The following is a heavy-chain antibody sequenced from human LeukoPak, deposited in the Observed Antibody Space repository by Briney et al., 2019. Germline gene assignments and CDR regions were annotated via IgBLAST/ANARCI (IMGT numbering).Heavy chain of an antibody. D-gene: IGHD3-22*01. J-gene: IGHJ4*02. CDR3: ARGGGITMIS. CDR2: INHSGST. CDR1: GGSFSGYY. Sequence: PSETLSLTCAVYGGSFSGYYWSWIRQPPGKGLEWIGEINHSGSTNYNPSLKSRVTISVDTSKNQFSLKLSSVTAADTAVYYCARGGGITMISWGQGTLVTVSS. V-gene: IGHV4-34*01.